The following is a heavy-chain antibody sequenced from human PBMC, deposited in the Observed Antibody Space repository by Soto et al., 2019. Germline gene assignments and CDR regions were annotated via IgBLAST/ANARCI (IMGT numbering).Heavy chain of an antibody. J-gene: IGHJ6*02. CDR1: GYEFGSAW. CDR3: ARVNAGNYYYYGMDV. V-gene: IGHV5-51*01. D-gene: IGHD6-13*01. Sequence: GESLKISCKAFGYEFGSAWIGWVRQMPGKGLEWMGIIKPGTPDIRYSPSLRGHVTISADEGLSTAYLQWYSLKASDSGMYYCARVNAGNYYYYGMDVWGQGTTVTVSS. CDR2: IKPGTPDI.